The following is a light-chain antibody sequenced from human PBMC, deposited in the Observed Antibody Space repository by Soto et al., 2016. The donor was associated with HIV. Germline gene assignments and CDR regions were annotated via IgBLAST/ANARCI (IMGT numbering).Light chain of an antibody. V-gene: IGLV3-21*03. J-gene: IGLJ2*01. CDR2: EDS. CDR1: NIGSES. CDR3: QVWDSSRDHPV. Sequence: SYVLTQPPSVPVAPGKTARITCGGNNIGSESVHWYQQRPGQAPVLVVYEDSDRPSGIPERFSGSNSGNTATLTISRVEAGDEADYYCQVWDSSRDHPVFGGGTYRDRP.